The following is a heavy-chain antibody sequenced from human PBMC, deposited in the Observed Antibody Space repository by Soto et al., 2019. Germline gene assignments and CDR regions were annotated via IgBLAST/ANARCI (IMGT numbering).Heavy chain of an antibody. CDR3: ARDGGTDCSGGSCYYYYGMDV. Sequence: QVQLVQSGAEVKKPGASVKVSCKASGYTFTSYGISWVRQAPGQGLEWMGWISAYNGNTNYAQKLQGRVTMTTDTSTSTAYMELRSLRSDDTAVYYCARDGGTDCSGGSCYYYYGMDVWGQGTTVTVSS. CDR1: GYTFTSYG. CDR2: ISAYNGNT. D-gene: IGHD2-15*01. V-gene: IGHV1-18*01. J-gene: IGHJ6*02.